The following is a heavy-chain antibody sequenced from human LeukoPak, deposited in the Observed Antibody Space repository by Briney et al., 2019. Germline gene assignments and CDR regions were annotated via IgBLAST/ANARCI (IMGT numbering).Heavy chain of an antibody. Sequence: ASVKVSCKASGYTFTGYYIHWVRQAPGQGLEWMGWTNPNSGGTNYAQNFQGRVTMTRDTSASTVYMELSSLRSEDTAIYYCARIRDGYNDAYDIWGQGTVVTVPS. V-gene: IGHV1-2*02. J-gene: IGHJ3*02. CDR1: GYTFTGYY. CDR3: ARIRDGYNDAYDI. CDR2: TNPNSGGT. D-gene: IGHD5-24*01.